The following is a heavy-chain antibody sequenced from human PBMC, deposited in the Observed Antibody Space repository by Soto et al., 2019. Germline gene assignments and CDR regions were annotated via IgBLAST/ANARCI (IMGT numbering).Heavy chain of an antibody. D-gene: IGHD3-22*01. CDR2: IIPIFGTA. CDR1: GGTFSSYA. V-gene: IGHV1-69*13. CDR3: AVLHSSGYYHGGILL. Sequence: SVKVSCKASGGTFSSYAISWVRQAPGQGLEWMGGIIPIFGTANYAQKFQGRVTITADESTSTAYMELSSLRSEDTAVYYCAVLHSSGYYHGGILLWGQGTLVTVSS. J-gene: IGHJ4*02.